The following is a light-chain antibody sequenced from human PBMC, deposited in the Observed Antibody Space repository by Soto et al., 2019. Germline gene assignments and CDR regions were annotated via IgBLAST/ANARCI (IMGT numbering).Light chain of an antibody. Sequence: QPVLTQPPSVSGAPGQRVTIPCTGSSSNIGSRYDVHWYQQLPGAAPRLLIYVNVNRPSGVPDRFSGSKSGTSASLAITGLQAEDEADYYCQSYDSSLSAVVFGGGTKVTVL. J-gene: IGLJ2*01. V-gene: IGLV1-40*01. CDR3: QSYDSSLSAVV. CDR2: VNV. CDR1: SSNIGSRYD.